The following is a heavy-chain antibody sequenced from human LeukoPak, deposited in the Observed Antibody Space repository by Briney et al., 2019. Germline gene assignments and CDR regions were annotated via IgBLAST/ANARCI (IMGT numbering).Heavy chain of an antibody. V-gene: IGHV4-4*02. Sequence: PSETLSLTCAVSGGSISSSNWWSWVRQPPGKGLEWIGEIYHSGSTNYNPSLKSRVTISVDTSKNQFSLKLSSVTAADTAVYYCARALVGATRVGYWFDPWGQGTLVTVSS. CDR1: GGSISSSNW. J-gene: IGHJ5*02. D-gene: IGHD1-26*01. CDR2: IYHSGST. CDR3: ARALVGATRVGYWFDP.